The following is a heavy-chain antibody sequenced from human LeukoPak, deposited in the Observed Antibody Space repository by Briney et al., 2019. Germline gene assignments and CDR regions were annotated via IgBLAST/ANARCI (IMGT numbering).Heavy chain of an antibody. Sequence: PGGSLRLSCAASGLTFSSHWMHWVRQAPGEGLVWVSRITNDGSSTTYADSVKGRFTISRDNAKNMLYLQVNSLRAEDTAVYYCVTQQGGNPAYWGQGTLVTVSS. V-gene: IGHV3-74*01. CDR3: VTQQGGNPAY. CDR1: GLTFSSHW. J-gene: IGHJ4*02. D-gene: IGHD1-14*01. CDR2: ITNDGSST.